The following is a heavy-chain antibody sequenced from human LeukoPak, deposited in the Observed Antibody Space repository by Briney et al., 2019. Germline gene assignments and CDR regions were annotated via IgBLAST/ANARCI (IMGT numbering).Heavy chain of an antibody. Sequence: PGGSLRLSCAASGFSVSNNYLGWVRQPPGKGLEWVSVIHSGGRTKYADSVRDRFTISRDTAKNTVYLQMNSLRVDDTAAYYCARPGSASGYWVHWGQGTLVTVSS. CDR3: ARPGSASGYWVH. V-gene: IGHV3-66*01. D-gene: IGHD3-3*01. CDR2: IHSGGRT. J-gene: IGHJ4*02. CDR1: GFSVSNNY.